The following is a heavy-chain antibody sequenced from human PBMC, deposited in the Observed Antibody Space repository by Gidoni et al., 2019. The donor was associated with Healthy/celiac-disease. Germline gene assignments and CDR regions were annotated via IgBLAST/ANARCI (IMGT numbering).Heavy chain of an antibody. V-gene: IGHV3-23*01. D-gene: IGHD6-6*01. Sequence: SVKGRFTISRDNSKNTLYLQMNSLRAEDTAVYYCAKERSSSRGGYDFDYWGQGTLVTVSS. J-gene: IGHJ4*02. CDR3: AKERSSSRGGYDFDY.